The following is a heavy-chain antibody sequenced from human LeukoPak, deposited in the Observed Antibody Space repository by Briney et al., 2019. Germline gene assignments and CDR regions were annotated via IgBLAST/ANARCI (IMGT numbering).Heavy chain of an antibody. CDR3: ARSPMVRGVIIHNWFDP. J-gene: IGHJ5*02. D-gene: IGHD3-10*01. Sequence: ASVKVYCKASGYTFTTYAMQWVRQAPGQRLEWMGWINAGNGNTKYSQEFQGRVTITRDTSASTAYMELNSLRSEDMAVYYCARSPMVRGVIIHNWFDPWGQGTLVTVSS. CDR2: INAGNGNT. CDR1: GYTFTTYA. V-gene: IGHV1-3*03.